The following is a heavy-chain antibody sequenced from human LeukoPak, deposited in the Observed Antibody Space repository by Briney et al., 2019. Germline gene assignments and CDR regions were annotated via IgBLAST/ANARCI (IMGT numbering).Heavy chain of an antibody. CDR3: ARGPPHFDWPEVDAFDI. D-gene: IGHD3-9*01. CDR2: IYYSGST. CDR1: GGSISSGDYY. J-gene: IGHJ3*02. Sequence: SQTLSLTCTVSGGSISSGDYYWSWIRQPPGKGLEWIGYIYYSGSTYYNPSLKSRVTISVDTSKNQFSLKLSSVTAADTAVYYCARGPPHFDWPEVDAFDIWGQGTMVTVSS. V-gene: IGHV4-30-4*01.